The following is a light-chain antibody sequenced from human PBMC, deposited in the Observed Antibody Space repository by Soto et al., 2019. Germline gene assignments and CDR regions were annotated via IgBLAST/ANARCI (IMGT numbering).Light chain of an antibody. CDR1: ESIGTW. CDR2: KAS. Sequence: DIQMTQSPSTLSASVGDRVTITCRASESIGTWLAWYQQKPGKAPKPLIYKASSLESGVPSRFSGSGSGTEFTLTISSLQPDDFATYYCQRYNTYPWTVGQGTKVDIK. V-gene: IGKV1-5*03. J-gene: IGKJ1*01. CDR3: QRYNTYPWT.